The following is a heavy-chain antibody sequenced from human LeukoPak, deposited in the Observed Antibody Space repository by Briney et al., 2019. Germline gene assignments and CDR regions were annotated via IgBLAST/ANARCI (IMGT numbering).Heavy chain of an antibody. Sequence: SSETLSLTCAVSGGSISSTNWWSWVRQPPGKGLEWIGEIYHSGSTNYSPSLKSRVTMSVGKSKNQFSLKMSSVTAADTAVYYCASMTSSGWYGIDFWGQGTLVTVSS. CDR3: ASMTSSGWYGIDF. V-gene: IGHV4-4*02. J-gene: IGHJ4*02. CDR1: GGSISSTNW. CDR2: IYHSGST. D-gene: IGHD6-19*01.